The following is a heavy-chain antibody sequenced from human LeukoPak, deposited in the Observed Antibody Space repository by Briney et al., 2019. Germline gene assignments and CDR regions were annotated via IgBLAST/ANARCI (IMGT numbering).Heavy chain of an antibody. Sequence: PRASVKVSCKASGYTFTGYYMHWVRQAPGQGLGWMGWINPNSGGTNYAQKFQGRVTMTRDTSISTAYMELGRLRSDDTAVYYCARDRYYDFWSGYRMHNYYYYYGMDVWGQGTTVTVSS. CDR2: INPNSGGT. J-gene: IGHJ6*02. V-gene: IGHV1-2*02. CDR1: GYTFTGYY. D-gene: IGHD3-3*01. CDR3: ARDRYYDFWSGYRMHNYYYYYGMDV.